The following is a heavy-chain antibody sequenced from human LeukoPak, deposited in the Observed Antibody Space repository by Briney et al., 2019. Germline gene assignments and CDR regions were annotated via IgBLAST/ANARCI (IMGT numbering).Heavy chain of an antibody. CDR1: VFTFSNFL. CDR2: ISGSGGDT. D-gene: IGHD1-26*01. Sequence: PGGSLRLSCAASVFTFSNFLITCVREAPGKGREGFSAISGSGGDTYYAASVKGRFTISRDHSKNTLYLQMNSLRAEDTAVYYCAKKGATTGDFDYWGQGTLVTVSS. V-gene: IGHV3-23*01. J-gene: IGHJ4*02. CDR3: AKKGATTGDFDY.